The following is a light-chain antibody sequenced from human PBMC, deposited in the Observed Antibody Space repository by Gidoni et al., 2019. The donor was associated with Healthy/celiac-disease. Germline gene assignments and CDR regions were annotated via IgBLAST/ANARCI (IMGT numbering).Light chain of an antibody. CDR3: QQSYSTPIT. Sequence: DIQMTQSPSSLSASVGDRVTITCRASQSISSYFNWYQHKPGKAPKLLIYAASSLQSGVPSRFSGSGSGTDFTLTISSLQPEDFATYYCQQSYSTPITFGQXTRLEIK. J-gene: IGKJ5*01. CDR1: QSISSY. V-gene: IGKV1-39*01. CDR2: AAS.